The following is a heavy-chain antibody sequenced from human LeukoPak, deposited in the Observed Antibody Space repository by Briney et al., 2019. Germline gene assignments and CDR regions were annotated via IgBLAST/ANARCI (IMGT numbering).Heavy chain of an antibody. V-gene: IGHV1-46*02. CDR1: GYTFNSYY. J-gene: IGHJ4*02. CDR2: ISPTGDST. Sequence: ASVKVSCKASGYTFNSYYMHWVRQAPGQALEWVGLISPTGDSTNYAQTFRGRVTMTRDTSTNTVYMDLSSLRSEDTAVYYCAREASGGYFDYWGQGTLVIVSS. D-gene: IGHD4-23*01. CDR3: AREASGGYFDY.